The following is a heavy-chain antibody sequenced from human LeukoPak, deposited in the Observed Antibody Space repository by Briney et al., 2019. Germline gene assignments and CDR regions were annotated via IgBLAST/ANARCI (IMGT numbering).Heavy chain of an antibody. CDR1: GFTFNDYY. CDR3: ATDGAGFDT. V-gene: IGHV3-11*01. Sequence: GGSLRLSCAASGFTFNDYYMSWIRQAPGKGLEWLSYINIGGTNTHYADSVKGRFTISRYNAKKSLYLEMNNLRAEDTAVYYCATDGAGFDTWGQGALVTVSS. J-gene: IGHJ5*02. CDR2: INIGGTNT.